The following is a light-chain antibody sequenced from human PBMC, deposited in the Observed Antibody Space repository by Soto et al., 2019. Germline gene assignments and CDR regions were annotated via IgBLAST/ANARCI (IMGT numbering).Light chain of an antibody. CDR2: GVS. CDR3: QQYNSYPWT. J-gene: IGKJ1*01. V-gene: IGKV1-5*01. CDR1: QSSSSC. Sequence: DMRMSPPPSPRPAAVGDRVTSTGRASQSSSSCLAWYQQKPGKAPKLLIYGVSSLESGVPARFSGSGSGTEFTLTISSLQPDDFAPYYCQQYNSYPWTFGQGTKVDIK.